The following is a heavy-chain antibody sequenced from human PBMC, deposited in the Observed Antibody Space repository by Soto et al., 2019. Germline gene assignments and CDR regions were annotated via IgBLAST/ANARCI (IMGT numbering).Heavy chain of an antibody. CDR1: GDSVSSGSYF. CDR2: IYYSGST. Sequence: TSETLSLTCTVSGDSVSSGSYFWSWIRQPPGRGLEWIGYIYYSGSTNYNPSLKSRVTISVDTSKNQFSLKLSSVTAADTAVYYCASYSSGWYDVIYWGQGTLVTVSS. J-gene: IGHJ4*02. CDR3: ASYSSGWYDVIY. V-gene: IGHV4-61*01. D-gene: IGHD6-19*01.